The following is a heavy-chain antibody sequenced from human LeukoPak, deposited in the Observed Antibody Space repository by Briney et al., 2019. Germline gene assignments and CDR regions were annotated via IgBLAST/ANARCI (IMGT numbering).Heavy chain of an antibody. J-gene: IGHJ4*02. V-gene: IGHV3-23*01. D-gene: IGHD5-18*01. Sequence: PGGSLRLPCAASGFTFSSFAMSWVRQAPGKGLEWVSAISGSGSSTYYADSVKGRFTISRDNSKNTLYLQMNSLRAEDTAVYYCANNRQVWLPIDYWGQGTLVTVSS. CDR2: ISGSGSST. CDR3: ANNRQVWLPIDY. CDR1: GFTFSSFA.